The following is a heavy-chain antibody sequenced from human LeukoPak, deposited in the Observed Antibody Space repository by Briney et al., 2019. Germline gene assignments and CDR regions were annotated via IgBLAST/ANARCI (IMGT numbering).Heavy chain of an antibody. CDR1: GFTFSSYA. Sequence: PGGSLRLSCAASGFTFSSYAMSWVRQAPGKGLEWVSAISGSGGSTYYADSVKGRFTISRDNSKNSLYLQMNSLRAEDTAVYYCAREAPQGDYEALRYYFDYWGQGTLVTVSS. J-gene: IGHJ4*02. CDR2: ISGSGGST. V-gene: IGHV3-23*01. D-gene: IGHD4-17*01. CDR3: AREAPQGDYEALRYYFDY.